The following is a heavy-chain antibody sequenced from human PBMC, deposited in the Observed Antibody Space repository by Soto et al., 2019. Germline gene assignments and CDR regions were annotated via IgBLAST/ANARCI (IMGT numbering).Heavy chain of an antibody. CDR3: AKDLVWFGERTLNYYYGMDV. V-gene: IGHV3-23*01. Sequence: EVQLLESGGGLVQPGGSLRLSCAASVFTFSSYAMSWVRQAPGQGLEWVSAISGSGGSTYYADSVKGRFTISRDNSKNTLYLQMNSLRAEDTAVYYCAKDLVWFGERTLNYYYGMDVWGQGTTVTVSS. CDR1: VFTFSSYA. CDR2: ISGSGGST. D-gene: IGHD3-10*01. J-gene: IGHJ6*02.